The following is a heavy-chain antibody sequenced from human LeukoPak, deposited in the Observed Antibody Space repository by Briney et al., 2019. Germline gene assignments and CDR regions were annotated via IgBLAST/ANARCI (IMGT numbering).Heavy chain of an antibody. J-gene: IGHJ4*02. Sequence: ASVKVSCKASGYTFTGYYMHWVRQAPGQGLEWMGWINPNSGGTNYAQKFQGRVTMTTDTSISTAYMELSRLRSDDTAVYYCARSPVAAGHYFDYWGQGTLVTVSS. V-gene: IGHV1-2*02. CDR3: ARSPVAAGHYFDY. CDR1: GYTFTGYY. CDR2: INPNSGGT. D-gene: IGHD6-19*01.